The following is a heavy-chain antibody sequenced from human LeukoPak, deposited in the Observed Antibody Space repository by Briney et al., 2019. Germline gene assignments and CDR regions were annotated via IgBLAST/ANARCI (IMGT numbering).Heavy chain of an antibody. CDR2: IYYSAST. J-gene: IGHJ4*02. CDR3: ARLPPRSYYGSGSYGDY. CDR1: GDSISSRRYS. D-gene: IGHD3-10*01. Sequence: PSETLSLTCTVYGDSISSRRYSWGWFRQPPGKGLEWIGRIYYSASTYYNPYLKSRVTISVATTKNQFSLKLSSVTAADTAVYYCARLPPRSYYGSGSYGDYWGQGTLVTVSS. V-gene: IGHV4-39*01.